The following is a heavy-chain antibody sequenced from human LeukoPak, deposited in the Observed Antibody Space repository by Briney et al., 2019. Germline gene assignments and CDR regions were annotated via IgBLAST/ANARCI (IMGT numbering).Heavy chain of an antibody. Sequence: QPGRSLRLSCSACGFTFSKYAFHWVRQAPGKGGEWVSIISYYGSHKYYADSVKARFTISRDDSNNTLFLQMNSLRPADTAVYYCARDGGYGDYLDYWGQGTLVTVSS. V-gene: IGHV3-30*04. J-gene: IGHJ4*02. CDR2: ISYYGSHK. CDR1: GFTFSKYA. D-gene: IGHD5-12*01. CDR3: ARDGGYGDYLDY.